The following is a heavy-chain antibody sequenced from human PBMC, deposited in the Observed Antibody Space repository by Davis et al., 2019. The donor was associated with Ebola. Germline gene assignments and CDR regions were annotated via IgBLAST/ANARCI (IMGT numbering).Heavy chain of an antibody. D-gene: IGHD3-3*01. J-gene: IGHJ3*02. CDR3: ATGGASTIWPAFDI. V-gene: IGHV3-33*08. CDR2: IWYDGSNK. Sequence: PGGSLRLSCAASGFTFSSYGMHWVRQAPGKGLEWVAAIWYDGSNKYYADSVKGRFTTSRDNSKNTLYLQMNSLRAEDTAVYYCATGGASTIWPAFDIWGQGTMVTVSS. CDR1: GFTFSSYG.